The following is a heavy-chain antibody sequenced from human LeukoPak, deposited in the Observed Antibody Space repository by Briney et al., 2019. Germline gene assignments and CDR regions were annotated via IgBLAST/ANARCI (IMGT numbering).Heavy chain of an antibody. CDR1: GFTFSNYA. D-gene: IGHD5-18*01. CDR3: ARDRDTAMGL. CDR2: ISYDGNDK. Sequence: GGSLRLSCAASGFTFSNYAMHWVRQAPGKGLEWVAIISYDGNDKYYTDSVKGRFTISRDKSKNTLYLQMNSLRAEDTAVYYCARDRDTAMGLWGQGTLVTVSS. J-gene: IGHJ4*02. V-gene: IGHV3-30-3*01.